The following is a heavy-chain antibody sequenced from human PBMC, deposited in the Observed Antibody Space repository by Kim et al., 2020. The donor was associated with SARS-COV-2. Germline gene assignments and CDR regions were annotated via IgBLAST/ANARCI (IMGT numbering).Heavy chain of an antibody. CDR3: ARHRWEMGSGWYYYYGMDV. V-gene: IGHV5-51*01. J-gene: IGHJ6*02. Sequence: GESLKISCKGSGYSFTSYWIGWVRQMPGKGLEWMGIIYPGDSDTRYSPSFQGQVTISADKSISTAYLQWSSLKVSDTAMYYCARHRWEMGSGWYYYYGMDVWGQGTTVTVSS. CDR2: IYPGDSDT. D-gene: IGHD6-19*01. CDR1: GYSFTSYW.